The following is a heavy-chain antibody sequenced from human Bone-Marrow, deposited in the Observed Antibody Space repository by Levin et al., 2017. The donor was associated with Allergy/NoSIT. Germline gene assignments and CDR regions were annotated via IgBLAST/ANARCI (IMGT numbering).Heavy chain of an antibody. CDR2: IVVPTGNA. J-gene: IGHJ3*01. V-gene: IGHV1-58*01. Sequence: ASVKVSCRASGFTFSRSAVQWVRQARGQRLEWIGWIVVPTGNANYAQTFHERVSITRDSSTNTAYMELTSLRSEDTAVYYCASDKDYYDTSGYPFDLWGQGTMVTVSS. CDR3: ASDKDYYDTSGYPFDL. CDR1: GFTFSRSA. D-gene: IGHD3-22*01.